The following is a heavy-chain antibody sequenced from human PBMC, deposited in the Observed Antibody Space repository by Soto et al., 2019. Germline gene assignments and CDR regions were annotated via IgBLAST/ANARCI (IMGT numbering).Heavy chain of an antibody. V-gene: IGHV3-33*01. J-gene: IGHJ4*02. CDR2: IWYDGSNK. Sequence: GGSLRLSCAASGFTFSSYGMHWVRQAPGKGLEWVAVIWYDGSNKYYADSGKGRFTISRDNSKNTLYLQMNSLRAEDTAVYYCAREITYYDFWSGYYGPDYWGQGTLVTVSS. D-gene: IGHD3-3*01. CDR1: GFTFSSYG. CDR3: AREITYYDFWSGYYGPDY.